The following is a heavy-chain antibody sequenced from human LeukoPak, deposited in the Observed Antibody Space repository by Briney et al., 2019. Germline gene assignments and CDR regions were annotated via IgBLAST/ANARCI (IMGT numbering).Heavy chain of an antibody. V-gene: IGHV3-21*01. CDR3: ARGGAAAGLDAFDI. D-gene: IGHD6-13*01. CDR1: GFTFSSYA. CDR2: ISSSSNYI. J-gene: IGHJ3*02. Sequence: GRSLRLSCAASGFTFSSYAMHWVRQAPGKGLAWVSSISSSSNYIYYADSVKGRFTISRDNAKNSLYLQMNSLRAEDTAVYYCARGGAAAGLDAFDIWGQGIVVTVSS.